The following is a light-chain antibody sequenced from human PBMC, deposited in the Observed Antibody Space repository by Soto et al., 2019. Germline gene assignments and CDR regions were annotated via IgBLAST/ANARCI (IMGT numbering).Light chain of an antibody. Sequence: DIQMTQSPSTQSASVGDRVTITCRASQSISSWLVWYQQKPGKAPKVVMYKASGLESGVPSRFSGSGSGTEFTLTISSLQPDDFATYYRQQYSTYPWTFGQGTKVEIK. V-gene: IGKV1-5*03. CDR3: QQYSTYPWT. CDR1: QSISSW. CDR2: KAS. J-gene: IGKJ1*01.